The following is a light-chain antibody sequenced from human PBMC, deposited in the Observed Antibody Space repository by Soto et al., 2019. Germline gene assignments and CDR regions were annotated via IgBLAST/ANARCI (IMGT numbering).Light chain of an antibody. J-gene: IGKJ3*01. Sequence: DIQITQSPSSLSASVGDRVTISCLASQDIRNFLAWFQPKPGKPTKSLIHAASILQDGVPSKFGGSGSGTDFTLTITSLQPEDFAAYYCQQYFSYPPTVGPGTTVDV. CDR3: QQYFSYPPT. CDR1: QDIRNF. V-gene: IGKV1-16*02. CDR2: AAS.